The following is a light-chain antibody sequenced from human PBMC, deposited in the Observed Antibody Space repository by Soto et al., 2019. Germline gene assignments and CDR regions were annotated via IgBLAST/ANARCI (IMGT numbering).Light chain of an antibody. CDR2: DVS. V-gene: IGLV2-11*01. Sequence: QSVLTQPRSVSGSPGQSVTISCTGASTDVGAYNYDSWYQVHPGKAPKLMIYDVSQRPSGVPDRFSGSKSANTASLTVSGLQAEDEADYFCCSYAGSYTLLFGGGTKLTVL. CDR3: CSYAGSYTLL. J-gene: IGLJ2*01. CDR1: STDVGAYNY.